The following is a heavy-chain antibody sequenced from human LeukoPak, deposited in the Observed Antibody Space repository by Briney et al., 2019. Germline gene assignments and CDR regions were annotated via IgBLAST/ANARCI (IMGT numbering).Heavy chain of an antibody. J-gene: IGHJ4*02. CDR2: IYYSGNS. CDR1: GYSISSCYY. Sequence: SETLTLTCAVSGYSISSCYYWGWLRQPPGKGLEWITSIYYSGNSYYNPSLKSRATISVNTSKNQFSLQLSSVTAADTAQYYCARISYYYDDSGHPGYFDYWGLGTLVTVLS. V-gene: IGHV4-38-2*01. D-gene: IGHD3-22*01. CDR3: ARISYYYDDSGHPGYFDY.